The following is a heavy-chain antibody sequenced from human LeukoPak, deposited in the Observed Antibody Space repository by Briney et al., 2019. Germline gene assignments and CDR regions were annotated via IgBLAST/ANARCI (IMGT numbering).Heavy chain of an antibody. Sequence: PGGSLRLSCAASGFTFSAYAMTWVRQAPGKGLEWVSGISGSGGSTYSADSVKGRFTISRDNSKNPLYLQMNSLSAEDTAVYYCAKDSEWIHLWLDYWGQGTLVTVSS. D-gene: IGHD5-18*01. J-gene: IGHJ4*02. V-gene: IGHV3-23*01. CDR3: AKDSEWIHLWLDY. CDR1: GFTFSAYA. CDR2: ISGSGGST.